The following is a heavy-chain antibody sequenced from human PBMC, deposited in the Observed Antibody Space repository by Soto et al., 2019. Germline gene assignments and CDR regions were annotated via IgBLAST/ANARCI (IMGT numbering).Heavy chain of an antibody. CDR3: AKDRNYPRDQFHY. V-gene: IGHV3-23*01. CDR1: GFTFSTYA. D-gene: IGHD1-7*01. Sequence: GGSLRLSCAASGFTFSTYALNRVSQAPGKGLEWVSAISANCQGIYYADSVRGRFTISRDNSKNTIFLHMDSLRAEDTAVYYCAKDRNYPRDQFHYWGQGTLVTVSS. CDR2: ISANCQGI. J-gene: IGHJ4*02.